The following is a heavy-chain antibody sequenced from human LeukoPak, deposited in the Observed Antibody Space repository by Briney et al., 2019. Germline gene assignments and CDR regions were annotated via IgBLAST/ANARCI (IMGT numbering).Heavy chain of an antibody. CDR2: INPNSGDT. D-gene: IGHD6-19*01. CDR1: GYTFTGYY. V-gene: IGHV1-2*02. CDR3: ARGPSGWYYYYCYYGMDD. Sequence: ASVKPSCKASGYTFTGYYMHWVRQAPGQGLEWMGWINPNSGDTNYAQKFQGRDTMTRDTSISTAYMELSRLRSDDTAVYYCARGPSGWYYYYCYYGMDDWGQGTTVTVSS. J-gene: IGHJ6*02.